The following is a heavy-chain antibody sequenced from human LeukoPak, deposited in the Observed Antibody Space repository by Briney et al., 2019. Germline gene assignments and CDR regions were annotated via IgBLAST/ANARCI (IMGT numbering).Heavy chain of an antibody. CDR3: ARLLHYDGSGYYYLDY. Sequence: GESLKISCKGSGYSFTSYWIGWVRQMPGKGLEWMGIIYPGDSDTRYSPSFQGQVTISADKSISTAYLQWSSLKASDTAMYYCARLLHYDGSGYYYLDYWGQGSLVTVSS. J-gene: IGHJ4*02. CDR2: IYPGDSDT. V-gene: IGHV5-51*01. D-gene: IGHD3-22*01. CDR1: GYSFTSYW.